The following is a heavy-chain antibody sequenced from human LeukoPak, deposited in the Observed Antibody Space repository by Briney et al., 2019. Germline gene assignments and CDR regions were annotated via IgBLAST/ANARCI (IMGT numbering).Heavy chain of an antibody. V-gene: IGHV3-23*01. CDR1: GFTFRSFA. D-gene: IGHD5-18*01. J-gene: IGHJ4*02. CDR2: ISGSDGST. Sequence: GGSLRLSCEAFGFTFRSFAMSWVRQAPGKGLEWVSAISGSDGSTYYANSVKGRFTISRDNSKNTPYLQMNSLRAEDTAVYYCAKGRTGYSYGYGIDYWGQGTLVTVSS. CDR3: AKGRTGYSYGYGIDY.